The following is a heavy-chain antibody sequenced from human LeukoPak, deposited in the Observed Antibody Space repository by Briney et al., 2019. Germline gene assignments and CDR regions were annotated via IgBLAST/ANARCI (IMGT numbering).Heavy chain of an antibody. CDR3: ARADRPNWYFDL. J-gene: IGHJ2*01. Sequence: QPGGSLRLSCTASGFTFSSYCMHWVRQAPGKGLVWVSRINSDGSSTSYADSVKGRFTISRDNAKNTLHLQMNSLRAEDTALYYCARADRPNWYFDLWGRGTLVTVSS. V-gene: IGHV3-74*01. CDR1: GFTFSSYC. CDR2: INSDGSST.